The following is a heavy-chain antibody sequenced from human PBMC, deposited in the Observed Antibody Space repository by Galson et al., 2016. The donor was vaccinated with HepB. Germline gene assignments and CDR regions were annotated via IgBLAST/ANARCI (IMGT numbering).Heavy chain of an antibody. CDR1: GLSFDDYA. D-gene: IGHD4-23*01. CDR2: INGDGTIT. V-gene: IGHV3-74*01. CDR3: VRDHSVVPTTAYNWFDP. Sequence: SLRLSCAASGLSFDDYAMHWVRQAPGKGLVWVSRINGDGTITDYADSVKGRFTISRDNAKNTLYLQMNSLRAEDTAVYFCVRDHSVVPTTAYNWFDPWGRGTLVTVSS. J-gene: IGHJ5*02.